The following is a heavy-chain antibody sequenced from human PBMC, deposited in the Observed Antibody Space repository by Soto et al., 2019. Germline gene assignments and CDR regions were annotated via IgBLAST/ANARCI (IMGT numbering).Heavy chain of an antibody. V-gene: IGHV4-39*01. D-gene: IGHD1-26*01. CDR1: GGSISSSTYY. CDR3: ATQEGGRYYREYFQH. CDR2: IYYSGST. Sequence: QLQLQESGPGLVKPSETLSLTCTVSGGSISSSTYYWGWIRQPPGKGLEWIGSIYYSGSTYYNPSLKCRPTISVDTSMTQFSLKLSSVPAADTAVYYCATQEGGRYYREYFQHWGQGTLVTVSS. J-gene: IGHJ1*01.